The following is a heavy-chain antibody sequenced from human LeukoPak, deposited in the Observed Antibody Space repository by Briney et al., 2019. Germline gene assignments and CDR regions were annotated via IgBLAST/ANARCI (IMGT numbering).Heavy chain of an antibody. CDR3: ARGPPSGGSCYSSFEECYYYYMDV. V-gene: IGHV1-69*05. CDR2: IIPIFGTA. D-gene: IGHD2-15*01. CDR1: GGTFISYA. J-gene: IGHJ6*03. Sequence: GASVKVSCKASGGTFISYAISWVRQAPGQGLEWMGGIIPIFGTANYAQKFQGRVTITTDESTSTAYMELSSLRSEDTAVYYCARGPPSGGSCYSSFEECYYYYMDVWGKGTTVTVSS.